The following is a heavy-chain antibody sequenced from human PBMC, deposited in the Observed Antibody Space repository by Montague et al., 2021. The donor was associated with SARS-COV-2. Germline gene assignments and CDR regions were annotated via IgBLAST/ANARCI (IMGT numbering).Heavy chain of an antibody. D-gene: IGHD4-17*01. CDR3: ARDGGTVTTFLGVGYVRGGLNWFDP. V-gene: IGHV4-39*07. CDR1: GGSISSRSYY. J-gene: IGHJ5*02. CDR2: IYYSGST. Sequence: SETLSLTCTVSGGSISSRSYYWGWVRQPPGKGLEWIGSIYYSGSTYYNPSLKSRVTISVDTSKNQFSLKLSSVTAADTAVYYCARDGGTVTTFLGVGYVRGGLNWFDPWGQGTLVTVSP.